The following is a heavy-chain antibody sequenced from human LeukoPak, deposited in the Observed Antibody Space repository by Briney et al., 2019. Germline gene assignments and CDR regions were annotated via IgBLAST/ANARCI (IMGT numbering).Heavy chain of an antibody. CDR2: ISSSSSYI. CDR3: ARENEGLRFLEWSTMGAFDI. V-gene: IGHV3-21*01. CDR1: GFTFSSYS. Sequence: GGSLRLSCAASGFTFSSYSMNWVRQAPGKGLEWVSSISSSSSYIYYADSVKGRFTISRDNAKSSLYLQMNSLRAEDTAVYYCARENEGLRFLEWSTMGAFDIWGQGTMVTVSS. D-gene: IGHD3-3*01. J-gene: IGHJ3*02.